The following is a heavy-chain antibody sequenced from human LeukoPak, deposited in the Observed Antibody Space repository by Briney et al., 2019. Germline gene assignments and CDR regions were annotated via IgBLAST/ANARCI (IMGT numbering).Heavy chain of an antibody. CDR3: AREKEAAAGQTYYFDY. CDR2: ISYDGSNK. Sequence: PGGSLRLSCAASGFTFSSYWMNWVRQAPGKGLEWVAVISYDGSNKYYADSVKGRFTISRDNSKNTLYLQMNSLRAEDTAVYYCAREKEAAAGQTYYFDYWGQGTLVTVSS. J-gene: IGHJ4*02. CDR1: GFTFSSYW. V-gene: IGHV3-30*03. D-gene: IGHD6-13*01.